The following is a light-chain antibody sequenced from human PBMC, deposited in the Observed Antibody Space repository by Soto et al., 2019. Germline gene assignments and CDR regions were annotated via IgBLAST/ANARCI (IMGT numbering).Light chain of an antibody. CDR3: QQYNKWPQT. Sequence: EIVMTQSPATLSVSPGERATLSCRASQSVRSDLAWYQHKPGQAPRLLIYGASTRATGIPARFSGVGSGTEFTLTISSLQSEDFAVYYCQQYNKWPQTFGQGTRLEIK. J-gene: IGKJ5*01. V-gene: IGKV3-15*01. CDR2: GAS. CDR1: QSVRSD.